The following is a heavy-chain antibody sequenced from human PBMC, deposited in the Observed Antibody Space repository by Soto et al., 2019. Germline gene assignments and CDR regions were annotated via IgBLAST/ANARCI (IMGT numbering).Heavy chain of an antibody. CDR2: ISSSGSTV. CDR3: ASVSWREKYGMEV. CDR1: GFTFSDSY. J-gene: IGHJ6*01. D-gene: IGHD3-16*02. Sequence: GGGLGLSCSASGFTFSDSYMSWIRQAPGKGREWISYISSSGSTVYYADSLKGRFTISRDNAKNSLYLQMNRLRAEDTAVYYCASVSWREKYGMEVWGQGTTVTLSS. V-gene: IGHV3-11*01.